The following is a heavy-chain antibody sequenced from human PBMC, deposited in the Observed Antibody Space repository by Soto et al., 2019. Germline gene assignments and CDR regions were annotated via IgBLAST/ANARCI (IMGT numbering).Heavy chain of an antibody. CDR1: GFTFSSYG. CDR3: AKDRRVVAVAAPFDY. D-gene: IGHD6-19*01. V-gene: IGHV3-30*18. CDR2: ISYDGSNK. J-gene: IGHJ4*02. Sequence: QVQLVESGGGVVQPGRSLRLSCAASGFTFSSYGMHWVRQAPGKGLEWVAVISYDGSNKYYADSVKGRFTISRDNSKNTLYLQMNSLRAEDTAVYYCAKDRRVVAVAAPFDYCGQGTLVTVSS.